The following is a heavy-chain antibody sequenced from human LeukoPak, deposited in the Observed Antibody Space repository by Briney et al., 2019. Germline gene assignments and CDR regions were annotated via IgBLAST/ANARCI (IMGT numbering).Heavy chain of an antibody. V-gene: IGHV3-48*03. J-gene: IGHJ4*02. CDR3: ARRYCSSTSYTLDH. CDR1: GFTVSSYE. Sequence: GGSLRLSCAASGFTVSSYEMNWVRQAPGKGLEWVSYISSSGNTMYYADSVKGRFSISRDNAKNSLYLQMNSLRAEDTAVYYCARRYCSSTSYTLDHWGQGTLVTVSS. D-gene: IGHD2-2*01. CDR2: ISSSGNTM.